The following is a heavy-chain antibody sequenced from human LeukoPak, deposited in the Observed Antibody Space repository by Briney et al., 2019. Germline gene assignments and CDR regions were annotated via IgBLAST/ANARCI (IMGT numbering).Heavy chain of an antibody. CDR2: INPNSGGT. D-gene: IGHD6-13*01. V-gene: IGHV1-2*02. CDR1: GYTFTGYY. J-gene: IGHJ4*02. Sequence: GASVKVSCKASGYTFTGYYMHWVRQAPGQGLEWMGWINPNSGGTNYAQKFQGRVTMTRDTSISTAYMELSRLRSDDTAVYYCARVIAAAAYYFDYWGQGTLVTVSS. CDR3: ARVIAAAAYYFDY.